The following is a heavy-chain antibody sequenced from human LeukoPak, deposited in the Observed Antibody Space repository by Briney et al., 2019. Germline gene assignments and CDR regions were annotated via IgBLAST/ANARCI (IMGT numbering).Heavy chain of an antibody. D-gene: IGHD3-10*01. J-gene: IGHJ4*02. CDR1: GFTFSSYS. Sequence: GGSLRLSCAASGFTFSSYSMNWVRQAPGKGLEWVSSISSSSSYIYYADSVKGRFTISRDNAKNSLYLQMNSLRAKDTAVYYCARVLGYGSGSYYNSGYWGQGTLVTVSS. CDR2: ISSSSSYI. V-gene: IGHV3-21*01. CDR3: ARVLGYGSGSYYNSGY.